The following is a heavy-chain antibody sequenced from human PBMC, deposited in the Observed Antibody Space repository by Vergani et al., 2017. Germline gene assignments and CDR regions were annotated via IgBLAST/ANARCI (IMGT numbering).Heavy chain of an antibody. CDR2: ISFNGLTV. J-gene: IGHJ6*03. CDR1: GFRFDQFG. CDR3: ARGVLYSFYYFMNV. V-gene: IGHV3-20*01. D-gene: IGHD2-8*02. Sequence: EVDLVDSGGKVVRPGGSLRLSCVASGFRFDQFGMMWVRQSPGKGPEWVAGISFNGLTVGYSESVEGRFTISRDNSKKFRFLQMSNVRAEDTASYHCARGVLYSFYYFMNVWGNGTTVKVSS.